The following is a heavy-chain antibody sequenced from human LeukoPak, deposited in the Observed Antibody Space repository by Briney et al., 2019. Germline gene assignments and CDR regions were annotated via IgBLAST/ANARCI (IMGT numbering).Heavy chain of an antibody. CDR3: AEGVGAATGAFDI. CDR2: IYPGDSDT. D-gene: IGHD1-26*01. V-gene: IGHV5-51*01. J-gene: IGHJ3*02. Sequence: GEPLKISCQGSGYSFTSYWIGWARPTPGKGLEWMGIIYPGDSDTRYSPSFQGQVTISADKSVSTAYLQWSSLKASDTAMYYCAEGVGAATGAFDIWGQGTMVTVSS. CDR1: GYSFTSYW.